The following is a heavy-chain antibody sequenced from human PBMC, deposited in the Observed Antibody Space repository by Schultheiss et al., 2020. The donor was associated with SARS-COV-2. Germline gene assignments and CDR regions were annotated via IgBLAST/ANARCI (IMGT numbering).Heavy chain of an antibody. CDR2: IKSKTDGGTT. D-gene: IGHD3-22*01. CDR1: GFTFSSYG. CDR3: TRVSDNYYDSSGYYPDDAFDI. J-gene: IGHJ3*02. Sequence: GGSLRLSCAASGFTFSSYGMHWVRQAPGKGLEWVGRIKSKTDGGTTDYAAPVKGRFTISRDDSKSIAYLQMNSLKTEDTAVYYCTRVSDNYYDSSGYYPDDAFDIWGQGTMVTVSS. V-gene: IGHV3-15*01.